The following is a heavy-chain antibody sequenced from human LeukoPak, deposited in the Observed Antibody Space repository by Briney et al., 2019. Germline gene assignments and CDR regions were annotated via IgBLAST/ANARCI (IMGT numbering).Heavy chain of an antibody. Sequence: TSETLSLTCTVSGGSISSGDYYWSWIRQPPGKGLEWIGYIYYSGSTYYNPSLKSRVTISVDTSKNQFSLKLSSVTAADTAVYYCARGRDFWSGYKEGFYFDYWGQGTLVTVSS. CDR1: GGSISSGDYY. J-gene: IGHJ4*02. D-gene: IGHD3-3*01. V-gene: IGHV4-30-4*01. CDR3: ARGRDFWSGYKEGFYFDY. CDR2: IYYSGST.